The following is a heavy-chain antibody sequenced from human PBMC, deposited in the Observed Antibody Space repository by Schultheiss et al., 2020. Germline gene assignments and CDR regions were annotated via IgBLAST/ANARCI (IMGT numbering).Heavy chain of an antibody. CDR2: IWYDGSNK. J-gene: IGHJ4*02. V-gene: IGHV3-33*08. Sequence: GGSLRLSCAASGFIFSSYEMNWVRQAPGKGLEWVAVIWYDGSNKYYADSVKGRFTISRDNSKNTLYLQMNSLRAEDTAVYYCAKGERWLQSLFDYWGQGTLVTVSS. D-gene: IGHD5-24*01. CDR3: AKGERWLQSLFDY. CDR1: GFIFSSYE.